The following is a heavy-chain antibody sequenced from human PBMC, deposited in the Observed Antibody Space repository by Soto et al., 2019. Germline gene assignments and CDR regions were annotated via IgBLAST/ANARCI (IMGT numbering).Heavy chain of an antibody. Sequence: SETLSLTCTVSGGSVISGSYYWSWIRQRPGKGLEWIGNLYYSGSTNYNPSLKSRVTILVDMSKNQFSLKLRSVTAADTAVYDGAWVVVVAYDMDGWGQGTTVPVSS. J-gene: IGHJ6*02. D-gene: IGHD2-15*01. CDR2: LYYSGST. CDR1: GGSVISGSYY. V-gene: IGHV4-61*01. CDR3: AWVVVVAYDMDG.